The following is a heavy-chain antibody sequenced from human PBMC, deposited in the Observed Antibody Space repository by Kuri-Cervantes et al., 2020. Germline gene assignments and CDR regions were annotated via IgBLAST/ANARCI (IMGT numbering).Heavy chain of an antibody. CDR1: GYTFTGYY. D-gene: IGHD3-3*01. V-gene: IGHV1-2*02. Sequence: ASVKVSCKASGYTFTGYYMHWVRQAPGQGLEWMGWITPFNGNTNYAQKFQDRVTMTRDTSTSTVYMELSSLRSEDTAVYYCARDGGHQGIFGVVHNWFDPWGQGTLVTVSS. CDR2: ITPFNGNT. J-gene: IGHJ5*02. CDR3: ARDGGHQGIFGVVHNWFDP.